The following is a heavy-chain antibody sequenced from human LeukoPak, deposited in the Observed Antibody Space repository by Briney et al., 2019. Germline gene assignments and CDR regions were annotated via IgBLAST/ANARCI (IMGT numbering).Heavy chain of an antibody. CDR1: GGTFSSYA. CDR2: IIPIFGTA. J-gene: IGHJ5*02. D-gene: IGHD3-22*01. Sequence: SVKVSCKASGGTFSSYAISRVRQAPGQGLEWMGGIIPIFGTANYAQKFQGRVTITADESTSTAYMELSSLRSEDTAVYYCARDMVIPNWFDPWGQGTLVTVSS. V-gene: IGHV1-69*13. CDR3: ARDMVIPNWFDP.